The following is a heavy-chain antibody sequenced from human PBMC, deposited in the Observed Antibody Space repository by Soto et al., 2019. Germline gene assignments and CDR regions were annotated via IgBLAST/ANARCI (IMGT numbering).Heavy chain of an antibody. D-gene: IGHD3-10*01. CDR3: ASQPWPSRGGFDY. CDR1: GYSFTSYW. Sequence: EVQLVQSGAEVKKPGESLKISCKGSGYSFTSYWIGWVRQMPGKGLEWMGIIYPGDSDTRYSPSFQGQVTISADKSIRTGYLQWGSLKASDTAMYYCASQPWPSRGGFDYWGQGTLVTVSS. CDR2: IYPGDSDT. V-gene: IGHV5-51*01. J-gene: IGHJ4*02.